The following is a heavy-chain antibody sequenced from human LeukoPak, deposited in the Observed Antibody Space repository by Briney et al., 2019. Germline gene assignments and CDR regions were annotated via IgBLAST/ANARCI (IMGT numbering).Heavy chain of an antibody. Sequence: PGGSLRLSCAASGFTFSSYGMSWVRQAPGKGLEWVSAISGSGGSTYYADSVKGRFTISRDNSKNTLYLQMNSLRAEDTAVYYCATRGIVGATKHAFDIWGQGTMVTVSS. CDR3: ATRGIVGATKHAFDI. D-gene: IGHD1-26*01. V-gene: IGHV3-23*01. CDR2: ISGSGGST. CDR1: GFTFSSYG. J-gene: IGHJ3*02.